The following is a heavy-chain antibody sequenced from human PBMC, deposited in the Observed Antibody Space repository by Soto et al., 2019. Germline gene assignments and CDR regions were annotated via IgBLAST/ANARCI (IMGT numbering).Heavy chain of an antibody. CDR1: GGSISSSSYY. CDR3: ARTETDSSGYPSDY. D-gene: IGHD3-22*01. J-gene: IGHJ4*02. V-gene: IGHV4-39*01. Sequence: QLQLQESGPGLVKPSETLSLTCTVSGGSISSSSYYWGWISQPPGKGLEWIGSIYYSGSTYYNPSLKSRVTISVDTSKNQFSLKLSSVTAADTAVYYCARTETDSSGYPSDYWGQGTLVTVSS. CDR2: IYYSGST.